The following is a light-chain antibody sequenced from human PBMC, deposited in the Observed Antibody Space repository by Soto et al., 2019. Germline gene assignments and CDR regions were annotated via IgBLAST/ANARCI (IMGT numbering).Light chain of an antibody. CDR2: EVT. V-gene: IGLV2-14*01. CDR1: SSDLGIYNY. J-gene: IGLJ1*01. Sequence: QSVLTQPASVSGSPGQSIAISCYGSSSDLGIYNYVSWYQQHPGKVPKLIIFEVTNRPSGVSNRFSGSKSGNTASLTISGLQAEDEADYYCSSYTTSSTRVFGTGTKVTVL. CDR3: SSYTTSSTRV.